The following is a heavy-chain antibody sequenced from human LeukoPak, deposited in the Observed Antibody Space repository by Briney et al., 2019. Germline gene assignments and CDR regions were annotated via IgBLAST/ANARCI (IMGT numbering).Heavy chain of an antibody. Sequence: GGSLRLSCAASGFTFSSYAMSWVRQAPGKGLEWVSAISGSGGSTYYADSVKGRFTISRDNSKNTLYLQMNSLRAEDTAVYYWGKSAARLYRGYAWGQGTLVTVSS. CDR2: ISGSGGST. J-gene: IGHJ4*02. V-gene: IGHV3-23*01. CDR1: GFTFSSYA. CDR3: GKSAARLYRGYA. D-gene: IGHD5-12*01.